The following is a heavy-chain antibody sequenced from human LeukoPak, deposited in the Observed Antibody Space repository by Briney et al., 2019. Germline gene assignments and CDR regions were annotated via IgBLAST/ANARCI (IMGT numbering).Heavy chain of an antibody. J-gene: IGHJ4*02. CDR3: ARGSLVHCSGGRCYDPLN. V-gene: IGHV1-2*02. CDR2: INPNSGDT. CDR1: GYTFTGYF. Sequence: ASVKVSCKASGYTFTGYFIHWVRQAPGQGLEWMGWINPNSGDTNYAQNFQGRVTMTRDTSISTAYMELSRLTSDDTAVYYCARGSLVHCSGGRCYDPLNWGRGTLVTVSS. D-gene: IGHD2-15*01.